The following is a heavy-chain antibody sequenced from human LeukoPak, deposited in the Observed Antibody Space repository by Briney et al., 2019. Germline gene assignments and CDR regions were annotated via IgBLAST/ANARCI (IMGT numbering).Heavy chain of an antibody. J-gene: IGHJ1*01. CDR3: ARDIGNYDILTGFPSAEYFQH. CDR1: GYTFTSYG. V-gene: IGHV1-18*01. D-gene: IGHD3-9*01. CDR2: ISAYNGNT. Sequence: ASVKVSCKASGYTFTSYGISWVRQAPGQGLEWMGWISAYNGNTNYAQKLQGRVTMTTDTSTSTAYMELRSLRSDDTAVYYCARDIGNYDILTGFPSAEYFQHWGQGTLVTVSS.